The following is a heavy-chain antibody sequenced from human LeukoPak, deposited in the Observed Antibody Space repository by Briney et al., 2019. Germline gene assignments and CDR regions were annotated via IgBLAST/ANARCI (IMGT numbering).Heavy chain of an antibody. D-gene: IGHD6-13*01. J-gene: IGHJ4*02. CDR1: GFTFDDYA. Sequence: KPGGSLRLSCTASGFTFDDYAMHWVRQAPAKGLEWVSLISGDGGTTDYADSVKGRFTISRDNRRNSLYLHMNSLRTEDTALYFCAKVYVGSWYAYDHWSQGTLVTVSS. V-gene: IGHV3-43*02. CDR2: ISGDGGTT. CDR3: AKVYVGSWYAYDH.